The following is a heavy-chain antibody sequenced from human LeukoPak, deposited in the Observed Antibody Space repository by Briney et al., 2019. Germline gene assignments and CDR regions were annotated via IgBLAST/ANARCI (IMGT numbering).Heavy chain of an antibody. Sequence: GRSLRPSCAASGFTFSSFGMHWVRQAPGKGLEWVAVISYDGSNKYYADSVKGRFTISRDNSKSTVFLQMNSLRTEDTAVYYCAKDRYSYSNYFDPWGQGTLVAVSS. D-gene: IGHD5-18*01. CDR2: ISYDGSNK. V-gene: IGHV3-30*18. J-gene: IGHJ5*02. CDR3: AKDRYSYSNYFDP. CDR1: GFTFSSFG.